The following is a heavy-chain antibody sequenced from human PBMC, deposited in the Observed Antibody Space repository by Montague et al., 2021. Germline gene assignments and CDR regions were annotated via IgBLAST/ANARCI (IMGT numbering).Heavy chain of an antibody. Sequence: SETLSLTCTVSGGSISSKYFWSWFRQPLGKGLAWIGEIYHGTTSYSPSLKGRVTVSMDTSKNQFSLKLSSVTAADTAIYDCAVGSESAWELLHHWGQGILVTVSS. CDR3: AVGSESAWELLHH. V-gene: IGHV4-4*02. CDR1: GGSISSKYF. D-gene: IGHD1-26*01. J-gene: IGHJ5*02. CDR2: IYHGTT.